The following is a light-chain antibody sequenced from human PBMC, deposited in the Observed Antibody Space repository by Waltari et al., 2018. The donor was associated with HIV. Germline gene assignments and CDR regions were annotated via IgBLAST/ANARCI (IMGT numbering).Light chain of an antibody. CDR1: QSVVSY. J-gene: IGKJ2*01. CDR3: QQCSNWPPYA. CDR2: DAS. Sequence: EIVLTQSPATLSFSPGDRATLSCRASQSVVSYLACYQQKPGQTPRLLIYDASNSATGIPARFSGSGSGTDFTLNISSLEPEDFPIYYCQQCSNWPPYAFGQGTKLEI. V-gene: IGKV3-11*01.